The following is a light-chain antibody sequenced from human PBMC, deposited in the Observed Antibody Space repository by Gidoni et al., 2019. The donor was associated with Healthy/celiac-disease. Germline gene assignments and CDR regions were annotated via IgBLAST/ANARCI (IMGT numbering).Light chain of an antibody. CDR3: QQYGSSPPVT. CDR2: GAS. Sequence: EIVLTQSPGTLSLSPGERATLSCRASQRVSSSNLAWDQKKPGQAPRLLIYGASSRATGIPDRFRGSGSGTDFTLTISRLETEVFAVYYCQQYGSSPPVTFGGGTKVEIK. CDR1: QRVSSSN. V-gene: IGKV3-20*01. J-gene: IGKJ4*01.